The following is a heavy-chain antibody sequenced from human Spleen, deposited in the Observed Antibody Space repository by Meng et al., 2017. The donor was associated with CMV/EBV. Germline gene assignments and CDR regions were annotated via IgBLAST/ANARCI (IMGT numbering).Heavy chain of an antibody. CDR2: INAGNGNT. CDR3: ARARIVGAIHFDY. D-gene: IGHD1-26*01. CDR1: GYTFTSDA. V-gene: IGHV1-3*01. J-gene: IGHJ4*02. Sequence: KASGYTFTSDARHWVRQAPGQRLEWMGWINAGNGNTKYSQKFQGRVTITRDTSASTAYMELSSLRSEDTAVYYCARARIVGAIHFDYWGQGTLVTVSS.